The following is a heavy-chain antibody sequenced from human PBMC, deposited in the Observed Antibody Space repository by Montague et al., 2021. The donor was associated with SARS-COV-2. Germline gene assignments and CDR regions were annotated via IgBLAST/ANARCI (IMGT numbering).Heavy chain of an antibody. CDR2: VCCTGNT. J-gene: IGHJ4*02. V-gene: IGHV4-39*07. CDR3: ARAYYDSSGYYGYFDY. D-gene: IGHD3-22*01. Sequence: SETLSLTCTVSGGSLDSDAYSWGWIRRPPGKGLEWIANVCCTGNTNYNPSLKGRVTISVDTSKTQFSLKLSSVTAADTAVYYCARAYYDSSGYYGYFDYWGQGTLVTVSS. CDR1: GGSLDSDAYS.